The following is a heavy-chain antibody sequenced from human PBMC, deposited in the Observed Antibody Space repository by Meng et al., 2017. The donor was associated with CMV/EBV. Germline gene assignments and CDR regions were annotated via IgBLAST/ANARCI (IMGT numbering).Heavy chain of an antibody. J-gene: IGHJ5*02. V-gene: IGHV1-18*01. Sequence: VPSWTEVKKPGASGKVSCKASGNTFTSYGNSWVRQAPGQGLEWMGWISAYNGNTNYAQKLQGRVTMTTDTSTSTAYMELRSLRSDDTAVYYCARVGGGNWFDPWGQGTLVTVSS. CDR2: ISAYNGNT. CDR3: ARVGGGNWFDP. CDR1: GNTFTSYG. D-gene: IGHD3-16*01.